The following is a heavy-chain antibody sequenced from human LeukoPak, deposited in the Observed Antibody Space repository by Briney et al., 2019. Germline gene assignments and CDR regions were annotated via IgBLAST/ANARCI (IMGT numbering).Heavy chain of an antibody. J-gene: IGHJ4*02. CDR3: AKGGESERY. V-gene: IGHV3-23*01. CDR2: ISGNGGGT. Sequence: GGSPRLSCVASGFTFSSYAMTWVRQAPGKGLEWVSVISGNGGGTNYADSVKGRFTISRDNSKNTLYLQMNSLRAEDTAVYYCAKGGESERYWGQGTLVTVSS. D-gene: IGHD2/OR15-2a*01. CDR1: GFTFSSYA.